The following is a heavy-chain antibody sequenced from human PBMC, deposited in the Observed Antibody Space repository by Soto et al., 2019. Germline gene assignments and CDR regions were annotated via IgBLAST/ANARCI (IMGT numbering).Heavy chain of an antibody. J-gene: IGHJ1*01. CDR2: ISAYNGNT. Sequence: QVQLVQSGAEVKKPGASVKVSCKASGYTFTSYGISWVRQAPGQGLEWMGWISAYNGNTNYAQKLQGRVTMTTDISTSTAYMELRSLGSDDTAVYYCAIEYCSGGSCYSEYFQHWGEGTLVTVSS. V-gene: IGHV1-18*01. CDR1: GYTFTSYG. CDR3: AIEYCSGGSCYSEYFQH. D-gene: IGHD2-15*01.